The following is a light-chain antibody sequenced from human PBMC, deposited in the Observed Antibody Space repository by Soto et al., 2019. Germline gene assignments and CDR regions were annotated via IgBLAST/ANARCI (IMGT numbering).Light chain of an antibody. CDR3: QSYDVSLSGSRV. CDR2: GST. V-gene: IGLV1-40*01. Sequence: QSVLTQPPSVSGAPGQRVTISCTGSSSNIGAGYDVHWYQQLPGTAPKLLIYGSTYRPSGVPDRFSGSKSGTSASLAITGLQPEDEADYYCQSYDVSLSGSRVFGGGTKLTVL. J-gene: IGLJ3*02. CDR1: SSNIGAGYD.